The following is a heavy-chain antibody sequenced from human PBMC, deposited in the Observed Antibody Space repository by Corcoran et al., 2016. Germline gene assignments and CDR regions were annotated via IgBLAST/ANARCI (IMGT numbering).Heavy chain of an antibody. CDR2: MNPNSGNT. CDR1: GYTFTSYD. J-gene: IGHJ6*02. Sequence: QVQLVQSGAEVKKPGASVKVSCKASGYTFTSYDINWVRQATGQGLEWMGWMNPNSGNTGYAQKFQGRVTMTRNTSISTAYMELSSLRSEDTAVYYCARGQFKVTTKVVVDYGMDVWGQGTTVTVSS. V-gene: IGHV1-8*01. D-gene: IGHD4-17*01. CDR3: ARGQFKVTTKVVVDYGMDV.